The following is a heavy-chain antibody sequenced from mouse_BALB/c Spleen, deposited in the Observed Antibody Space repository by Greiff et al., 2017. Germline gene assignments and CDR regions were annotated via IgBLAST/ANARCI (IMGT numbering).Heavy chain of an antibody. CDR2: ISYSGST. CDR3: ARSGIYYYGSSPWFAY. D-gene: IGHD1-1*01. J-gene: IGHJ3*01. Sequence: EVQLQQSGPGLVKPSQSLSLTCTVTGYSITSDYAWNWIRQFPGNKLEWMGYISYSGSTSYNPSLKSRISITRDTSKNQFFLQLNSVTTEDTATYYCARSGIYYYGSSPWFAYWGQGTLVTVSA. V-gene: IGHV3-2*02. CDR1: GYSITSDYA.